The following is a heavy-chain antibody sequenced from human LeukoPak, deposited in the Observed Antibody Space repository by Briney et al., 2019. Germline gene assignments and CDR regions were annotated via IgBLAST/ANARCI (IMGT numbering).Heavy chain of an antibody. D-gene: IGHD5-12*01. CDR3: ARARGGYPFDY. CDR1: GGSISSYY. V-gene: IGHV4-59*01. J-gene: IGHJ4*02. Sequence: PSETLSLTCTVSGGSISSYYWSWIRQPPGKGLEWIGYIYYSGSTNYNPSLKSRVTISVDTSKNQFPLKLSSVTAADTAVYYCARARGGYPFDYWGQGTLVTVSS. CDR2: IYYSGST.